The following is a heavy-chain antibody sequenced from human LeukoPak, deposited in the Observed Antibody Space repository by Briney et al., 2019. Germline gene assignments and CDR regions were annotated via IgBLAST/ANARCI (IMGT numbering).Heavy chain of an antibody. CDR3: ARGFPPYDYVWGSYRLYYFDY. J-gene: IGHJ4*02. Sequence: PSETLSLTCAVYGGSFSGYYWSWIRHPPGKGLEWIGEINHTGSTNYNPSLKSQVTISVDTSKNHFSLKLSSVTAADTAVYYCARGFPPYDYVWGSYRLYYFDYWGQGTLATVSS. V-gene: IGHV4-34*01. D-gene: IGHD3-16*02. CDR1: GGSFSGYY. CDR2: INHTGST.